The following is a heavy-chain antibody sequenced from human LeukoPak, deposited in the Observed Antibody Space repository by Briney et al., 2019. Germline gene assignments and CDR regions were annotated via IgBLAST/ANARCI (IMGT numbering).Heavy chain of an antibody. V-gene: IGHV3-23*01. CDR3: AKDRLSSVATIIEVDD. CDR2: ISGTYDNT. CDR1: GFTFSTYA. D-gene: IGHD5-12*01. Sequence: PGGSLRLSCAASGFTFSTYAMSWVRQAPGGGLEWVSSISGTYDNTHYGDSVKGRFIISRDNSKDTLYLQMDSLRAEDTAVYYCAKDRLSSVATIIEVDDWGQGTLVTVSS. J-gene: IGHJ4*02.